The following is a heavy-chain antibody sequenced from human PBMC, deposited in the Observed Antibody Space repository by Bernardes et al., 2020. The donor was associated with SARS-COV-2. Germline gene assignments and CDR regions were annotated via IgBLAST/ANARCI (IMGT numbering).Heavy chain of an antibody. Sequence: VGSLRLSCAASGFTFSSYGMHWVRQAPGKGLEWVAVISYDGSNKYYADSVKGRFTISRDNSKNTLYLQMNSLRAEDTAVYYCAKDDFEAVAAQEWYFDYWGQGTLVTVSS. CDR2: ISYDGSNK. V-gene: IGHV3-30*18. CDR1: GFTFSSYG. D-gene: IGHD6-19*01. CDR3: AKDDFEAVAAQEWYFDY. J-gene: IGHJ4*02.